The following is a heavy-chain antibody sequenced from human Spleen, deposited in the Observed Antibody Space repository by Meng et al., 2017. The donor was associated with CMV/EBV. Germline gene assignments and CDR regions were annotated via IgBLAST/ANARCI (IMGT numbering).Heavy chain of an antibody. J-gene: IGHJ4*02. CDR1: GFTFDDYA. CDR2: ISWNSGDI. V-gene: IGHV3-9*01. D-gene: IGHD6-6*01. Sequence: SLKISCAASGFTFDDYAMHWVRQAPGKGLEWVSGISWNSGDIAYADSVKDRFTISRDNAKNSLYLQMDSLRTADTAFYYCAKDGRGSSGAYFFDYWGQGTLVTVSS. CDR3: AKDGRGSSGAYFFDY.